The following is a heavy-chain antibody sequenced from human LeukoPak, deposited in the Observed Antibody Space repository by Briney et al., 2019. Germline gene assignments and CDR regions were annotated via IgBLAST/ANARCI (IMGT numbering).Heavy chain of an antibody. Sequence: PSETLSLTCAVSGGSISSNNWWIWVRQSPEKGLEWIGEIYHDGSTNYNPSLKSRVTISMDKSKNQRSLKLNFVTAADTAVYYCARDRGGYTYSHDYWGQGTLVTVSS. CDR3: ARDRGGYTYSHDY. V-gene: IGHV4-4*02. J-gene: IGHJ4*02. D-gene: IGHD5-18*01. CDR2: IYHDGST. CDR1: GGSISSNNW.